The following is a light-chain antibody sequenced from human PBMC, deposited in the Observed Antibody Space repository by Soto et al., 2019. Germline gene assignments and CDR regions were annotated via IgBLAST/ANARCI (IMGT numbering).Light chain of an antibody. CDR1: QTINSW. V-gene: IGKV1-5*03. J-gene: IGKJ2*01. CDR3: QQYDSIPYT. CDR2: KAS. Sequence: DIQMTQSPSTRSASVRDRVTITCRASQTINSWLAWYQQRPGKAPRLLIYKASTLESGVPSRFSGSGSGTEFTLTISTLQPDDFATYYCQQYDSIPYTFGQGTKLDIK.